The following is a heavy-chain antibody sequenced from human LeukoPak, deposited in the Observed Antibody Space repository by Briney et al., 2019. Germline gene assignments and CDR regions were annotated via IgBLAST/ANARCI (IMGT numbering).Heavy chain of an antibody. V-gene: IGHV3-30*19. Sequence: GGSLRLSCAASGFTFSSYGMHWVRQAPGKGLEWVAVISYDGSNKYYADSVKGRFTISRDNSKNTLYLQMNSLRAEDTAVYYCARVVAATSWAFDIWGQGTMVTVSS. D-gene: IGHD2-15*01. CDR2: ISYDGSNK. J-gene: IGHJ3*02. CDR1: GFTFSSYG. CDR3: ARVVAATSWAFDI.